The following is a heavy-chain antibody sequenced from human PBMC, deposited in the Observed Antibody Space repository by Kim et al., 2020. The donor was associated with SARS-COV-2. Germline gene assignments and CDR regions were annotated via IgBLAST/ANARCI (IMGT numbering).Heavy chain of an antibody. CDR3: ARGPIAAAGKPAWGGRDYYYYGMDV. CDR2: IYYSGST. D-gene: IGHD6-13*01. CDR1: GGSISSYY. Sequence: SETLSLTCTVSGGSISSYYWSWIRQPPGKGLEWIGYIYYSGSTNYNPSLKSRVTISVDTSKNQFSLKLSSVTAADTAVYYCARGPIAAAGKPAWGGRDYYYYGMDVWGQGTTVTVSS. J-gene: IGHJ6*02. V-gene: IGHV4-59*01.